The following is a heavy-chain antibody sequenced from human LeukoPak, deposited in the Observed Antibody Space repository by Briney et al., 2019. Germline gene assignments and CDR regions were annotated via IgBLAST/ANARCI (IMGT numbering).Heavy chain of an antibody. CDR3: ARDRPDFWSGYSYAFDI. D-gene: IGHD3-3*01. CDR1: GFTFSSYA. Sequence: GGSLRLSCAASGFTFSSYAIHWVRQAPGKGLEWVAVISYDGSNKYYADSVKGRFTISRDNSKNTLYLQMNSLRAEDTAVYYCARDRPDFWSGYSYAFDIWGQGTMVTVSS. J-gene: IGHJ3*02. CDR2: ISYDGSNK. V-gene: IGHV3-30-3*01.